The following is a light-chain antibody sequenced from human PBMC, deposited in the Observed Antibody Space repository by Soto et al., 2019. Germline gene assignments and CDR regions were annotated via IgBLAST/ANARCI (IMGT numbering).Light chain of an antibody. V-gene: IGKV3-20*01. Sequence: EIVLTQSPATLSLSPGESATLSCRASQSVGSSYLAWYQQKPGQAPRLLIYGASSRATGIPDRFSGSGSGTDFTLTISRLEPEDFALYYCQQYVSSPRTFGQGTKVDIK. CDR3: QQYVSSPRT. CDR2: GAS. J-gene: IGKJ1*01. CDR1: QSVGSSY.